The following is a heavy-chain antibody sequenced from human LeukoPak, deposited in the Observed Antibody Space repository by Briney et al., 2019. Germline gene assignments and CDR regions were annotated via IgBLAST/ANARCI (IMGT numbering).Heavy chain of an antibody. J-gene: IGHJ5*02. V-gene: IGHV3-23*01. Sequence: GGSLRLSCAASGFTFSSYAMHWVRQAPGRGLEWVSAISGSGGSTYYADSVKGRFTISRDNSKNTLYLQMNSLRAEDTSVYYCAKDVGFEILRYFDWSPGGWFDPWGQGTLVTVSS. CDR3: AKDVGFEILRYFDWSPGGWFDP. CDR2: ISGSGGST. D-gene: IGHD3-9*01. CDR1: GFTFSSYA.